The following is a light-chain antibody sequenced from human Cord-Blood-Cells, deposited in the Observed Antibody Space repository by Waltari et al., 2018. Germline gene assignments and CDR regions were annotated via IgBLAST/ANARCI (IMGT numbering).Light chain of an antibody. J-gene: IGKJ1*01. Sequence: DIQMTQSPSTLSASVGDRVTLTCRASQSISSWLAWYQQKPGKAPKLLIYDASSLEGGVPTRFSGSVSGTEFTLTISSLQPDDFATYYCQQYNSYCTFGQGTKVEIK. CDR1: QSISSW. CDR3: QQYNSYCT. V-gene: IGKV1-5*01. CDR2: DAS.